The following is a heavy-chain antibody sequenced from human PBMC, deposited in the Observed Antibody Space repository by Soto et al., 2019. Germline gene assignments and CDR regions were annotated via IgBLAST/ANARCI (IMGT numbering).Heavy chain of an antibody. V-gene: IGHV3-15*07. CDR3: TTDSRFPMNLVRFDY. CDR1: GCTRVAAG. D-gene: IGHD3-22*01. CDR2: IKSKVAGGTT. Sequence: GPHRHWNGVAGCTRVAAGVNWVRQAQGKGLEWVGRIKSKVAGGTTDFAAPVKGRFAISRDDSRNMVYFQMNSLKIEDTAVYYFTTDSRFPMNLVRFDYWGLGTLVPVSS. J-gene: IGHJ4*01.